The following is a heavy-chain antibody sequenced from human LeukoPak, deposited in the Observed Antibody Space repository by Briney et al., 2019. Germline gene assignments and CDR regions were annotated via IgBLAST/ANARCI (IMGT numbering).Heavy chain of an antibody. CDR3: ARVSIAARPFDY. CDR2: ISAYNGNT. J-gene: IGHJ4*02. V-gene: IGHV1-18*01. Sequence: ASVKVSCKASGYTFTSYGISWVRQAPGQGLEWMGWISAYNGNTNYAQKFQGRVTMTRDTSISTAYMELSRLRSDDTAVYYCARVSIAARPFDYWGQGTLVTVSS. CDR1: GYTFTSYG. D-gene: IGHD6-6*01.